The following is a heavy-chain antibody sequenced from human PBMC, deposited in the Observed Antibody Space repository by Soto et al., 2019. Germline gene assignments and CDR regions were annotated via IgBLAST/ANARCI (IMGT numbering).Heavy chain of an antibody. D-gene: IGHD6-13*01. CDR1: GYTFTSYG. J-gene: IGHJ6*04. V-gene: IGHV1-18*04. CDR3: ARDRTRAAAGTLYYYYGMDV. CDR2: ISAYNGNT. Sequence: ASVKVSCKASGYTFTSYGISWVRQAPGQGLEWMGWISAYNGNTNYAQKLQGRVTMTTDTSTSTAYMELRSLRSDDTAVYYCARDRTRAAAGTLYYYYGMDVWGKGPTVTVSP.